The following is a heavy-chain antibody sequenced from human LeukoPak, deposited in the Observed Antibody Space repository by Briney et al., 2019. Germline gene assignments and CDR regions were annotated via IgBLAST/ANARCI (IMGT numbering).Heavy chain of an antibody. D-gene: IGHD3-9*01. CDR2: IYHSGST. V-gene: IGHV4-59*11. CDR3: ARENDILTGYSYMDV. Sequence: SETLSLTCTVSGGSISSHYWSWIRKPPRKGLEWIGYIYHSGSTNYNPSLKSRVTISVDTSKNQFSLKLSSVTAADTAVYYCARENDILTGYSYMDVWGKGTTVTVSS. CDR1: GGSISSHY. J-gene: IGHJ6*03.